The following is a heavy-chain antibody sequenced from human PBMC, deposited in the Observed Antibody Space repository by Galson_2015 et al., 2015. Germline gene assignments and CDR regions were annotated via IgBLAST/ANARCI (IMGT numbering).Heavy chain of an antibody. CDR3: TTDRDIVVVPAAMGFDY. D-gene: IGHD2-2*01. Sequence: SLRLSCAASGFTFSNAWMSWVRQAPGKGLEWVGRIKSKTDGGTTDYAAPVKGRFTISRDDSKNTLYLQMNSLKTEDTAVYYCTTDRDIVVVPAAMGFDYWGQGTLVTVSS. CDR1: GFTFSNAW. V-gene: IGHV3-15*01. CDR2: IKSKTDGGTT. J-gene: IGHJ4*02.